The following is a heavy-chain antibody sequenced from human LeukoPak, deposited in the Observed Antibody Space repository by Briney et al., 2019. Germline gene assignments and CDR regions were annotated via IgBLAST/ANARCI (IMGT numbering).Heavy chain of an antibody. V-gene: IGHV1-69*13. CDR3: ASLGYCSSTSCYRPPSFDYYMDV. D-gene: IGHD2-2*01. Sequence: SVKVSCKASGGTFSSYAISWVRQAPGQGLEWMGGIIPIFGTANYAQKFQGRVTITADESTSTAYMELSSLRSEDTAVYYCASLGYCSSTSCYRPPSFDYYMDVWGKGTTVTVSS. J-gene: IGHJ6*03. CDR1: GGTFSSYA. CDR2: IIPIFGTA.